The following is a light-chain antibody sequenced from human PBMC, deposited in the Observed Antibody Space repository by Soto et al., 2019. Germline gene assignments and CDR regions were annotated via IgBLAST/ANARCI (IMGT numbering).Light chain of an antibody. CDR2: GAS. CDR1: QGIGDT. Sequence: EVVVTQSPATLSVSPGEGATLSCRASQGIGDTLAWYQHKPGQTPRLLIYGASSRATGIPDRFSGSGSGTDFTLTISRLEPEDFAVYYCQQYGSSPITFGQGTRLEIK. V-gene: IGKV3-20*01. J-gene: IGKJ5*01. CDR3: QQYGSSPIT.